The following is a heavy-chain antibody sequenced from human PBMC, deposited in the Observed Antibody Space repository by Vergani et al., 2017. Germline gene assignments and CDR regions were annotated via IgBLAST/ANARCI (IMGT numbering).Heavy chain of an antibody. V-gene: IGHV3-23*01. Sequence: EVQLLESGGGLVQPGGSLRLSCAASGFTFSSYAMSWVRQAPGKGLEWVSAISGSGGSTYYADSVKGRFTISRDKSKNTLYLQMNSLRAEDTAVYYCAKGRQLPRSYWYFDLWGRGTLVTVSS. J-gene: IGHJ2*01. CDR3: AKGRQLPRSYWYFDL. D-gene: IGHD2-2*01. CDR2: ISGSGGST. CDR1: GFTFSSYA.